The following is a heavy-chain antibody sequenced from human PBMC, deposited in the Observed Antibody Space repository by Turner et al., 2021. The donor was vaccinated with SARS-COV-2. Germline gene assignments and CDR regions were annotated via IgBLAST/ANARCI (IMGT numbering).Heavy chain of an antibody. CDR2: ISWNSGSI. Sequence: EVQLVESGGGLVQPVRSLRLSCAASGFTFDDYAMHWVRQAPGKGLEWVSGISWNSGSIGYADSVKGRFTMSRDNAKNSLYLQMNSLRAEDTALYYCAKDRGYDILTGYSPYFDYWGQGTLVTVSS. CDR3: AKDRGYDILTGYSPYFDY. J-gene: IGHJ4*02. V-gene: IGHV3-9*01. CDR1: GFTFDDYA. D-gene: IGHD3-9*01.